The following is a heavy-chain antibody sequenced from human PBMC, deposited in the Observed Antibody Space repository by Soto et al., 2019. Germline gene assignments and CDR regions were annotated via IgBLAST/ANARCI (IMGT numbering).Heavy chain of an antibody. D-gene: IGHD2-2*01. CDR2: ISYDGTNK. CDR3: ASWDGRSTTAFFYGPFEC. V-gene: IGHV3-30*03. CDR1: GFAFSDYG. J-gene: IGHJ4*02. Sequence: PGGSLRLSCAASGFAFSDYGMHWVRQAPGKGLEWVAVISYDGTNKYYAGSVKGRFTISRDNTKNTLYLQMDSLRPDDTSVYYCASWDGRSTTAFFYGPFECWGQGTRVTVSS.